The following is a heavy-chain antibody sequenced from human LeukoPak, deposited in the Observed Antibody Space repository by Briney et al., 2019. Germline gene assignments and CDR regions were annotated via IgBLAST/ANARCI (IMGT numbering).Heavy chain of an antibody. CDR2: IYYSGST. J-gene: IGHJ4*02. CDR3: ARTQHGEFDY. D-gene: IGHD7-27*01. Sequence: PSETLSLTCTVSGGSISSSSYYWGWIRQPPGKGLEWIGSIYYSGSTYYNPSLKSRVTISVDTSKNQFSLKLRSVTAADTAVYYCARTQHGEFDYWGQGTLATVSS. CDR1: GGSISSSSYY. V-gene: IGHV4-39*07.